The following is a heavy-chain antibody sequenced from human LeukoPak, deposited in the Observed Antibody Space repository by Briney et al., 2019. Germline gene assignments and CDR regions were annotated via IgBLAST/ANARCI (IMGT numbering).Heavy chain of an antibody. CDR3: AKDSGSVRFLEWLLPFDY. Sequence: GGSLRLSCAASGFTFSSYAMSWVRQAPGKGLEWVSAISGSGGSTYYADSVKGRFTISRDNTKNTLYLQMNSLRAEDTAVYYCAKDSGSVRFLEWLLPFDYWGQGTLVTVSS. CDR2: ISGSGGST. V-gene: IGHV3-23*01. D-gene: IGHD3-3*01. J-gene: IGHJ4*02. CDR1: GFTFSSYA.